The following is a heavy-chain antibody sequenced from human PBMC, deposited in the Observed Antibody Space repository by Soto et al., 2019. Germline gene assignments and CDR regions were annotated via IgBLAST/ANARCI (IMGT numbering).Heavy chain of an antibody. CDR3: ARRPGYCTTSLCRGWFDP. V-gene: IGHV1-69*01. D-gene: IGHD2-8*01. J-gene: IGHJ5*02. Sequence: QVQLVQSGAEVRKPGSSVKVSCKASGGTFSRHAISWVRQAPGQGLEWMGGIIPIFGTANHAQKFQGRVTIIADESTSTVYMELSSLRSEDTAVYYCARRPGYCTTSLCRGWFDPWGQGTLVTVSS. CDR1: GGTFSRHA. CDR2: IIPIFGTA.